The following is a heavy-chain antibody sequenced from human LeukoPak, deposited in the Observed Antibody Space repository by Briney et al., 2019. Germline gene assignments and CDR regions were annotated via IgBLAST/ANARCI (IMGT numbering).Heavy chain of an antibody. D-gene: IGHD3-3*01. CDR3: ARDRVYDFWSGYYTAGAFDI. J-gene: IGHJ3*02. CDR2: INHSGST. Sequence: SETLSLTCAVYGGSFSGYYWSWIRQPPGKGLEWIGEINHSGSTNYNPSLKSRVTISVDTSKNQFSLKLSSVTAADKAVYYCARDRVYDFWSGYYTAGAFDIWGQGTMVTVSS. V-gene: IGHV4-34*01. CDR1: GGSFSGYY.